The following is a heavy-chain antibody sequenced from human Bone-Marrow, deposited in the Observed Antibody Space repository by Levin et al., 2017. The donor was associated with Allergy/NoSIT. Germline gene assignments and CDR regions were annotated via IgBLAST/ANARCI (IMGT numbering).Heavy chain of an antibody. V-gene: IGHV3-30*02. D-gene: IGHD2-2*01. CDR2: LSYDGRNK. Sequence: HPGESLKISCAASGFTFTNYGMHWVRQAPGKGLEWVAYLSYDGRNKYYAESVKGRFTISRDNVKDRLFLEMDTLRTDDTAVYFCAKDPCSSATCYGSYYYFDGMDAWGRGTTVTVSS. CDR1: GFTFTNYG. J-gene: IGHJ6*02. CDR3: AKDPCSSATCYGSYYYFDGMDA.